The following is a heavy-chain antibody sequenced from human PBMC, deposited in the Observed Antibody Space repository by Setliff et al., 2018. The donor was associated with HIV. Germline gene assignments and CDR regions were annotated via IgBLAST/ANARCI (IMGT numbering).Heavy chain of an antibody. V-gene: IGHV1-3*01. J-gene: IGHJ6*03. CDR2: INAGNGNT. D-gene: IGHD2-21*02. CDR1: GYTFSRYA. CDR3: GAGGYCYRPLLYYFYYMDV. Sequence: ASVKVSCKASGYTFSRYAMHWVRQAPGQRLEWMGWINAGNGNTKYSQKFQGRVSIARDTSASTAYMELSSLRSEDTAVYYCGAGGYCYRPLLYYFYYMDVWGKGATVTVSS.